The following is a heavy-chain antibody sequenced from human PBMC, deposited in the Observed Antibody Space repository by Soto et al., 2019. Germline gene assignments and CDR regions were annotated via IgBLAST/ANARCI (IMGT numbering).Heavy chain of an antibody. V-gene: IGHV3-30-3*01. CDR2: ISYDGSNK. D-gene: IGHD1-26*01. J-gene: IGHJ4*02. CDR3: ARAPDPPFQWELREHFDY. Sequence: GGSLRLSCAASGFTFSSYAMHWGRQAPGKGLEWVAVISYDGSNKYYADSVKGRFTISRDNSKNTLYLQMNSLRAEDTAVYYCARAPDPPFQWELREHFDYWGQGTLVTVSS. CDR1: GFTFSSYA.